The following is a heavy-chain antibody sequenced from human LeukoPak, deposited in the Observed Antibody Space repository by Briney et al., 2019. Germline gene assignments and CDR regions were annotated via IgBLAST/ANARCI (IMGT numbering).Heavy chain of an antibody. CDR3: ARHVVNMGGGFDY. D-gene: IGHD2-21*01. CDR1: GGSFSGYY. V-gene: IGHV4-34*01. Sequence: SETLSLTCAVYGGSFSGYYWSWIRQPPGKGLEWIGEINHSGSTNYNPSLKSRVTISVDTSKNQFSLKLSSVTAADTAVYYCARHVVNMGGGFDYWGQGTLVTVSS. J-gene: IGHJ4*02. CDR2: INHSGST.